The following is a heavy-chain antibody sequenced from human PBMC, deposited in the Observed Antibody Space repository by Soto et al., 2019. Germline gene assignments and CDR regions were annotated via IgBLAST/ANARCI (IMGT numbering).Heavy chain of an antibody. D-gene: IGHD6-19*01. CDR2: IYSGGST. CDR3: ARSWAVAGSYDY. V-gene: IGHV3-66*01. Sequence: EVQLVESGGGLVQPGGSLRLSCAASGFTVSSNYMNWVRQAPGKGLGWVSVIYSGGSTYYADSVKGRFTISRDNSKNTLYLQMNSLRAEDTAVYYCARSWAVAGSYDYWGQGTLVTVSS. J-gene: IGHJ4*02. CDR1: GFTVSSNY.